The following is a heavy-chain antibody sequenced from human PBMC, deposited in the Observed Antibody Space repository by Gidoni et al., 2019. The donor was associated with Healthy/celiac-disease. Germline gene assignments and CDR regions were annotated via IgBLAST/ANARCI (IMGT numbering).Heavy chain of an antibody. CDR1: GFTFSDYY. Sequence: QVQLVESGGGLVKPGGSMRLSCAASGFTFSDYYMSWIRQAPGKGLEWVSYISSSSSYTNYADSVKGRFTISRDNAKNSLYLQMNSLRTEDTAVYYCARDRHWYAAAFDIWGQGTMVTVSS. CDR2: ISSSSSYT. D-gene: IGHD6-13*01. CDR3: ARDRHWYAAAFDI. J-gene: IGHJ3*02. V-gene: IGHV3-11*05.